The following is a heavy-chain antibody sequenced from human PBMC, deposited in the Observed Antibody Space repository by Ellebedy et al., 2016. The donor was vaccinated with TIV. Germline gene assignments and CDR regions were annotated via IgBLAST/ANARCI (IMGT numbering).Heavy chain of an antibody. D-gene: IGHD2-21*01. J-gene: IGHJ4*02. V-gene: IGHV4-38-2*02. CDR2: IYHSGSA. CDR3: ARDSPFESDGYFDSGGH. CDR1: GFPISNNYY. Sequence: SETLSLXXAVSGFPISNNYYWGWIRQPPGKGLEWMGTIYHSGSAYYNPSLKSRVAMSVDTSKTQFSLTLTSVTAADTAVYYCARDSPFESDGYFDSGGHWGQGTLVTVSS.